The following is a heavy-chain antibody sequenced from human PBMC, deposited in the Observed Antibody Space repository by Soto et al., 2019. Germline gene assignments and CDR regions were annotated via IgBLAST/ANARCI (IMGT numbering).Heavy chain of an antibody. V-gene: IGHV1-3*01. J-gene: IGHJ4*02. CDR3: ARVDFWSGYYNSFDY. D-gene: IGHD3-3*01. CDR1: GYTFTSYA. Sequence: QVQLVQSGAEVKKPGASVKVSCKASGYTFTSYAMHWVRQAPGQRLEWMGWINAGNGNTKYSQKFQGRVTITRDTSASTAYMELSILRSEDTAVYYCARVDFWSGYYNSFDYWGQGTLVTVSS. CDR2: INAGNGNT.